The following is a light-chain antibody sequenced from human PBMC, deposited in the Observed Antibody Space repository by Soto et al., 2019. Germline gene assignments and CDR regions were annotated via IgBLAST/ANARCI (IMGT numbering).Light chain of an antibody. V-gene: IGKV3-15*01. CDR2: GAS. CDR3: QQSNNWPYT. CDR1: QSVTDN. Sequence: EIVMTQSPATLSVSQGERATLSCRASQSVTDNLAWYQQKRGQAPRLLIYGASTRATGIPARFSGSGSGTEFTLTISSLQSEDFALYYCQQSNNWPYTFGQGTKLEIK. J-gene: IGKJ2*01.